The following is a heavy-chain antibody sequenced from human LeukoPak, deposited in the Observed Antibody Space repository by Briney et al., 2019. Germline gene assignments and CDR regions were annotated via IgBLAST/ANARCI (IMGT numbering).Heavy chain of an antibody. V-gene: IGHV1-18*01. J-gene: IGHJ6*03. CDR2: ISAYNGNT. D-gene: IGHD3-3*01. CDR1: GYTFTSYG. Sequence: GASVKASCKASGYTFTSYGISWVRQAPGQGLEWMGWISAYNGNTNYAQKLQGRVTMTTGTSTSTAYMELRSLRSDDTAVYYCARDGVRGAYYDFWSGYTSRYYYYMDVWGKGTTVTVSS. CDR3: ARDGVRGAYYDFWSGYTSRYYYYMDV.